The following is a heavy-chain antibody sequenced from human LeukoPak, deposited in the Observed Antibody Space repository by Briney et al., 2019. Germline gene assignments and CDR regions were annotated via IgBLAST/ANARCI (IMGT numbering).Heavy chain of an antibody. V-gene: IGHV3-7*01. D-gene: IGHD6-19*01. CDR3: ASFETVPANWFDP. Sequence: DSVKGRFTISRDNAKNSLYLQMNSLRADDTAVYYCASFETVPANWFDPWGQGTLVTVSS. J-gene: IGHJ5*02.